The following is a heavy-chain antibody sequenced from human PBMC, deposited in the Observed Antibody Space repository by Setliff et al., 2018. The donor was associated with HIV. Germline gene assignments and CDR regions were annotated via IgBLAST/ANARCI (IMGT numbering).Heavy chain of an antibody. CDR1: GDSINSGTYY. J-gene: IGHJ6*01. V-gene: IGHV4-61*02. D-gene: IGHD3-10*01. CDR3: ARDNSYYYGSGSHYWYGMDV. CDR2: LHLSGDT. Sequence: TLSLTCTVSGDSINSGTYYWSWIRQPAGKGLEWIGRLHLSGDTNYNPSLKSRATMSIDTSKNQFSLKLSSVTAADTAVYYCARDNSYYYGSGSHYWYGMDVWGQGTTVTVSS.